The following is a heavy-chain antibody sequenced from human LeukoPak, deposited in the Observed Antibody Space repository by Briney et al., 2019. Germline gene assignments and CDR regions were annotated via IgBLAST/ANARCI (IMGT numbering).Heavy chain of an antibody. Sequence: GGSLRLSCAASGFTFSNYGMNWVRQAPGKGLEWISHISSSSSTIYYADSVKGRFTISRDNAKNSLYLQMNSLRDDDTAVYYCARDKWRWLQLRSDYGMDVWGQGTTVTVSS. CDR1: GFTFSNYG. CDR2: ISSSSSTI. D-gene: IGHD5-24*01. CDR3: ARDKWRWLQLRSDYGMDV. J-gene: IGHJ6*02. V-gene: IGHV3-48*02.